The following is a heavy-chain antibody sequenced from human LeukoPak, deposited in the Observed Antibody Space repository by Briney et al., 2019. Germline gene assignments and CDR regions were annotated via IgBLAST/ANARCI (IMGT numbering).Heavy chain of an antibody. Sequence: PSETLSLTCTVSGGSFTSGNSYWNWIRQPAGKGLEWIGRIYTNGPASYNPSLNRRVTIPIDASKTQFSLKLRSVTAADTPVYYCAREPPGYWGQGILVTVSS. V-gene: IGHV4-61*02. CDR2: IYTNGPA. CDR3: AREPPGY. J-gene: IGHJ4*02. CDR1: GGSFTSGNSY.